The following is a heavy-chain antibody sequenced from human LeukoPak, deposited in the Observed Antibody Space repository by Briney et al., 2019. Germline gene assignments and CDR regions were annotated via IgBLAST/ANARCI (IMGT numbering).Heavy chain of an antibody. D-gene: IGHD3-10*01. CDR1: GFTFSDYY. Sequence: GGSLRLSCAASGFTFSDYYMSWIRQAPGKGLEWVSYISSSGSTIYYADSVKGRFTISRDNAKNSLYLQMNSLRAEDTAVYYCHYGSGSYYLSPITDYWGQGTLVTVSS. CDR3: HYGSGSYYLSPITDY. J-gene: IGHJ4*02. CDR2: ISSSGSTI. V-gene: IGHV3-11*01.